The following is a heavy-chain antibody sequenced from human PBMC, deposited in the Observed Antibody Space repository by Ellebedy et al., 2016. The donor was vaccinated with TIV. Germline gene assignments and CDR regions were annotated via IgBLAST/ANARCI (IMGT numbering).Heavy chain of an antibody. Sequence: AASVKVSCKASGYTFTSYGISWVRQAPGQGLEWMGWISVYNGNTNYAQKLQGRVTMTTDTSTSTAYMGLRSLRSDETAVYYCARDGVYSSQREVGMDGMDVWGQGTTVTVSS. V-gene: IGHV1-18*01. D-gene: IGHD6-13*01. CDR2: ISVYNGNT. J-gene: IGHJ6*02. CDR1: GYTFTSYG. CDR3: ARDGVYSSQREVGMDGMDV.